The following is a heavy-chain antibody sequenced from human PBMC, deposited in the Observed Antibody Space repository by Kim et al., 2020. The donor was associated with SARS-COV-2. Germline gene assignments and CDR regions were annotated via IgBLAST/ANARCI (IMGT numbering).Heavy chain of an antibody. Sequence: SQKLQDRVTIIRDTSASTAYMELSSLRSEDTAVYYCVRSGVVMELYYFDYWGQGTLVTVSS. CDR3: VRSGVVMELYYFDY. V-gene: IGHV1-3*01. D-gene: IGHD1-7*01. J-gene: IGHJ4*02.